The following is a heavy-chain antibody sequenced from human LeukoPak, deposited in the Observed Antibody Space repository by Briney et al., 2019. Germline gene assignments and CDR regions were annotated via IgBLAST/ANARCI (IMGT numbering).Heavy chain of an antibody. CDR3: ARAGDFWRGYFYTTIDY. CDR2: ISAYNGNT. D-gene: IGHD3-3*01. CDR1: GYTFTSYG. V-gene: IGHV1-18*01. J-gene: IGHJ4*02. Sequence: ASVKVSCKASGYTFTSYGISWVRQAPGQGLEWMGWISAYNGNTNYAQKLQGRVTMTTDTSTSTAYMELRSLRSDDTAVYYCARAGDFWRGYFYTTIDYWGQGTLGTVSS.